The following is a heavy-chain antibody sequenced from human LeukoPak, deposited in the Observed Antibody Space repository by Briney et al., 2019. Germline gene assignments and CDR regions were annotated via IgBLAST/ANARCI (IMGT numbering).Heavy chain of an antibody. CDR2: IRSKANSYAT. V-gene: IGHV3-73*01. J-gene: IGHJ4*02. Sequence: PGGSLRLSCAASGFTFSGTAMHWVRQASGKGLEWVGRIRSKANSYATTYAESVKGRFTISRDDSKNTAYLQMNSLKTEDTAVYYCTSSLRFLEWLFWYWGQGTLVTVSS. D-gene: IGHD3-3*01. CDR1: GFTFSGTA. CDR3: TSSLRFLEWLFWY.